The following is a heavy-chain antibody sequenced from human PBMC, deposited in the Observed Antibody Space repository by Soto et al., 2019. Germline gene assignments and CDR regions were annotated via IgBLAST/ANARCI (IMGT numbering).Heavy chain of an antibody. CDR2: IYHSGST. CDR3: ARDFPTGYYYDSSGYYDAFDI. Sequence: PSETLPLTCAVSGGTIRSSNWWSRVRKPPGKGLEWIGEIYHSGSTNYNPSLKSRVTISVDKSKNQFSLKLSSVTAADTAVYYCARDFPTGYYYDSSGYYDAFDIWGQGTMVTVSS. J-gene: IGHJ3*02. D-gene: IGHD3-22*01. CDR1: GGTIRSSNW. V-gene: IGHV4-4*02.